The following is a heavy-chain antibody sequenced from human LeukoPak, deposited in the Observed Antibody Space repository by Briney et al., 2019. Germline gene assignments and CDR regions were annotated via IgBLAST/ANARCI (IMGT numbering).Heavy chain of an antibody. J-gene: IGHJ4*02. Sequence: SQTLSLTCDISGDSVSSNSAAWNWIRQSPLRGLEWLGRTYYRSKWYNDYAVSVKSPITVNPDASKNQFSLQLNSVTPEDTAVYYCTRGAPVGSSREFDYWGQGTLVTVSS. CDR1: GDSVSSNSAA. V-gene: IGHV6-1*01. D-gene: IGHD5-24*01. CDR3: TRGAPVGSSREFDY. CDR2: TYYRSKWYN.